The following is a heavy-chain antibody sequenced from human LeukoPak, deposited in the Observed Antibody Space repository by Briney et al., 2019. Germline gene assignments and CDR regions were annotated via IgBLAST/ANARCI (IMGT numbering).Heavy chain of an antibody. CDR1: GFTFSSYA. CDR2: ISGSGGST. V-gene: IGHV3-23*01. D-gene: IGHD3-3*01. CDR3: AKNPEYDFWSGDVDY. Sequence: GGSLRLSFAASGFTFSSYAMSWVRQAPGKGLEWVSAISGSGGSTYYADSVKGRFTISRDNSKNTLYLQMNSLRAEDTAVYYCAKNPEYDFWSGDVDYWGQGTLVTVSS. J-gene: IGHJ4*02.